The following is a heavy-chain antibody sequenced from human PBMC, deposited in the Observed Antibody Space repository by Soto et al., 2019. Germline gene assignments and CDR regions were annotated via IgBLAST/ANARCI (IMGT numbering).Heavy chain of an antibody. V-gene: IGHV4-30-2*01. CDR1: GGSISSGGYS. CDR3: ASGPIGDYSDGFDY. J-gene: IGHJ4*02. CDR2: IYHSGST. Sequence: QLQLQESGSGLVKPSQTLSLTCAVSGGSISSGGYSWNWIRQPPGKGLEWIGYIYHSGSTYYNPYLMSRVTISSDRSTTRLSLRLSSVTAADKAVYYCASGPIGDYSDGFDYWGQGTLVTVSS. D-gene: IGHD4-17*01.